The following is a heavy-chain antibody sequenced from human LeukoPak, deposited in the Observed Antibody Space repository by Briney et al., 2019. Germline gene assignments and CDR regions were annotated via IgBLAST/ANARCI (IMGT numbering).Heavy chain of an antibody. CDR1: GGSISSDNYY. CDR2: IYTSGST. D-gene: IGHD3-22*01. J-gene: IGHJ6*03. V-gene: IGHV4-61*02. CDR3: ARVQRRCDSSGYYYDHYYYYYMDV. Sequence: SETLTLTCTVSGGSISSDNYYWSWIRQPAGKGLEWIGRIYTSGSTKYNPSLKSRVTMSVDTSKNQFSQKLSSVTAADTAVYYCARVQRRCDSSGYYYDHYYYYYMDVWGKGATVTVSS.